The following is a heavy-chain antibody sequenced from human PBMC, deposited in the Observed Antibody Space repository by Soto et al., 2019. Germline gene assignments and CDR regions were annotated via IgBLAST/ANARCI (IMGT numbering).Heavy chain of an antibody. CDR2: ISGSGGST. V-gene: IGHV3-23*01. Sequence: GGSLTLSCAASGFTFSSDAMSWVRQAPGKGLEWVSTISGSGGSTYYADSVKGRFTISRDNSKNTLYLQMNSLRAEDTAVYYCARDFSSLGNFDYWGQGTLVTVSS. CDR1: GFTFSSDA. D-gene: IGHD6-6*01. CDR3: ARDFSSLGNFDY. J-gene: IGHJ4*02.